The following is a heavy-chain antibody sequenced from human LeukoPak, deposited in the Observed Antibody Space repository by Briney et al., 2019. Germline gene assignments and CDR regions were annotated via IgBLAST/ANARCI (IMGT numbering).Heavy chain of an antibody. J-gene: IGHJ5*02. CDR1: GYTFTSYE. V-gene: IGHV1-8*03. CDR2: MNPNSGNT. CDR3: ARGLRPQDNWFDP. Sequence: ASVKVSCKASGYTFTSYEINWVRQATGQGLEWMGWMNPNSGNTGYAQKFQGRVTITRNTSISTAYMELSSLRSEDTAVYYCARGLRPQDNWFDPWGQGTLVTVSS.